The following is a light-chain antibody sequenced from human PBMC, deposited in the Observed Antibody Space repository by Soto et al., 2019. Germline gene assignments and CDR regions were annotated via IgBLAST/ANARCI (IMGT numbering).Light chain of an antibody. CDR1: QSVSSD. CDR2: GAS. V-gene: IGKV3-15*01. Sequence: EIVMTQSPATLSVSPGERATHSCRASQSVSSDLAWYQQKPGQAPRLLIFGASTRATAIPARFSGSGSGTEFALTISSLQSEDFAVYYCQQYNNWPYAFGQGTKVDIK. J-gene: IGKJ2*01. CDR3: QQYNNWPYA.